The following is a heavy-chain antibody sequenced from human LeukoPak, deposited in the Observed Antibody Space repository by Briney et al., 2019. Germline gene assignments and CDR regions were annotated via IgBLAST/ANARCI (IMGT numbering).Heavy chain of an antibody. CDR1: GYIFSSYG. CDR3: ARDRTPLNGYYNDRSGYYYSY. D-gene: IGHD3-22*01. Sequence: GASVKVSCEASGYIFSSYGISWVRQAPGLGLEWMGWISAYDGNTNYAQKVQGRVTMTTDTSTSTAYLELRSLRSDDTAVYYCARDRTPLNGYYNDRSGYYYSYWGQGTLVTVSS. V-gene: IGHV1-18*01. J-gene: IGHJ4*02. CDR2: ISAYDGNT.